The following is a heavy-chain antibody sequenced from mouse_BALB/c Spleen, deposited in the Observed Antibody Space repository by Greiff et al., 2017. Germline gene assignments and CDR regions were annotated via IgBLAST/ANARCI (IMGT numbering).Heavy chain of an antibody. D-gene: IGHD1-1*01. Sequence: EVKVEESGPSLVKPSQTLSLTCSVTGDSITSGYWNWIRKFPGNKLEYMGYISYSGSTYYNPSLKSRISITRDTSKNQYYLQLNSVTTEDTATYYCARYHYGSSGGAMDYWGQGTSVTVSS. V-gene: IGHV3-8*02. CDR3: ARYHYGSSGGAMDY. J-gene: IGHJ4*01. CDR2: ISYSGST. CDR1: GDSITSGY.